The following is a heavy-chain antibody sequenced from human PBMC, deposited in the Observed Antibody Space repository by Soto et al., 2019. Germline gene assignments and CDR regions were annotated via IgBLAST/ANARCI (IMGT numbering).Heavy chain of an antibody. V-gene: IGHV4-31*03. CDR2: IYYSGST. Sequence: SETLSLTCTVSGGSISSGGYYWSWIRQHPGKGLEWIGYIYYSGSTYYNPSLKSRVTISVDTSKNQFSLKLSSVTAADTAEYYWARHRGSGYDFSFDYWGQGTLVTVSS. CDR1: GGSISSGGYY. D-gene: IGHD5-12*01. J-gene: IGHJ4*02. CDR3: ARHRGSGYDFSFDY.